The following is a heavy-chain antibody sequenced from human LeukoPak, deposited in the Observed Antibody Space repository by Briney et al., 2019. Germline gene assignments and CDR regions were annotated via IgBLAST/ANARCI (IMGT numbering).Heavy chain of an antibody. J-gene: IGHJ6*02. CDR3: ARYRWGMDV. CDR2: THHSGTT. Sequence: TLSLTCAVSGGSISNGDYSWTWIRQPPGKGLEWIAYTHHSGTTYYNPSLKSRVTVSVDRAKNQFSLKLSSVTAADTAMYYCARYRWGMDVWGQGTTVTVSS. V-gene: IGHV4-30-2*01. CDR1: GGSISNGDYS. D-gene: IGHD7-27*01.